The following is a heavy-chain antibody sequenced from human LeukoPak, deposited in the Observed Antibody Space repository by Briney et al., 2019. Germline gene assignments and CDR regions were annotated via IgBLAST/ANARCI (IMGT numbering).Heavy chain of an antibody. CDR1: GFTFSSTW. J-gene: IGHJ4*02. V-gene: IGHV3-74*01. CDR3: ARDRYSTADY. D-gene: IGHD2-8*02. Sequence: GGSLRLSCTASGFTFSSTWMHWVRQAPGKGLVWVSRINSDGSSTIYADSVKGRFTISRDNAKNTLYLQMNSLSAEDTAVYYCARDRYSTADYWGQGTLVTVSS. CDR2: INSDGSST.